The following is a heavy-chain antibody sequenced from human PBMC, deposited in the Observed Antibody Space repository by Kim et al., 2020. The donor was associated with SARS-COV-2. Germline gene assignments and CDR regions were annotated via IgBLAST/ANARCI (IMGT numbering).Heavy chain of an antibody. CDR2: ISSSSSYT. D-gene: IGHD3-22*01. V-gene: IGHV3-11*05. Sequence: GGSLRLSCAASGFTFSDYYMSWIRQAPGKGLEWVSYISSSSSYTNYADSVKGRFTISRDNAKNSLYLQMNSLRAEDTAVYYCARVHYYDSSGSPTPYWYFDLWGRGTLVTVSS. CDR3: ARVHYYDSSGSPTPYWYFDL. J-gene: IGHJ2*01. CDR1: GFTFSDYY.